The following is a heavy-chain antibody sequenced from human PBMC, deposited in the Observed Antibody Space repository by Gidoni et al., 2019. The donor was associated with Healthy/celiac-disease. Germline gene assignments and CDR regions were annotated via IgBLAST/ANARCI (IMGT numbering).Heavy chain of an antibody. D-gene: IGHD6-6*01. CDR3: ARTGRSSSSTAPLDY. J-gene: IGHJ4*02. Sequence: QVQLQESGPGLVKPSETLSLTCTVSGYSISSGYYWGWIRQPPGKGLEWIGSIYHSGSTYYNPSLKSRVTISVDTSKNQFSLKLSSVTAADTAVYYCARTGRSSSSTAPLDYWGQGTLVTVSS. V-gene: IGHV4-38-2*02. CDR1: GYSISSGYY. CDR2: IYHSGST.